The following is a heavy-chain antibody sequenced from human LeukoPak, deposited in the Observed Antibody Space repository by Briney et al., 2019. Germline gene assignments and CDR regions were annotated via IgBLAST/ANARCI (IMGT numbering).Heavy chain of an antibody. CDR2: IYSGGIYNDGTT. V-gene: IGHV3-66*04. CDR3: ARRELLGYSYGLRTFNI. D-gene: IGHD5-18*01. J-gene: IGHJ3*02. Sequence: GGSLRLSCAASGFTVSSNYMSLVRQAPGKGLELVSVIYSGGIYNDGTTNYGDSVKGRFTISRDNSKNTLYLQMNSLRAEDTAVYYCARRELLGYSYGLRTFNIWGQGTTVTVSS. CDR1: GFTVSSNY.